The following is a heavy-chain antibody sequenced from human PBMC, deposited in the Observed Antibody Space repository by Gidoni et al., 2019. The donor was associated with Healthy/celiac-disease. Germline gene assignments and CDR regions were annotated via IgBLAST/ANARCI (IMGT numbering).Heavy chain of an antibody. J-gene: IGHJ4*02. D-gene: IGHD2-21*02. CDR2: INQSGST. CDR1: GWSFSDYY. CDR3: ARDEVAVTAPFD. Sequence: QVQLQQWGAGLLKPSETLSLTCAVYGWSFSDYYWSWIRQPPGKGLEWIGEINQSGSTNYNPSLKSRVTISLDTSKNQFSLKLSSVTAADTAVYYCARDEVAVTAPFDWGQGTLVTVSS. V-gene: IGHV4-34*01.